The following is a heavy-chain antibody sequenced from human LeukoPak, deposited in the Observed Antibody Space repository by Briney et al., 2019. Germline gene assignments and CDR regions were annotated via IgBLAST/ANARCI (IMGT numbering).Heavy chain of an antibody. CDR1: GYSISSGYY. Sequence: PSETLSLTCAVSGYSISSGYYWGWIRQPPGKVLEWIGSIYHSGSTYYNPSLKSRVTISVDTSKNQFSLKLSSVTAADTAVYYCATGEFTVTTYWGQGTLVTVSS. J-gene: IGHJ4*02. D-gene: IGHD4-17*01. CDR3: ATGEFTVTTY. CDR2: IYHSGST. V-gene: IGHV4-38-2*01.